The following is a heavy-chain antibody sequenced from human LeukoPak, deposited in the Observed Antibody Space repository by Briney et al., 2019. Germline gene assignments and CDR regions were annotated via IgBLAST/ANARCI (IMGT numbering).Heavy chain of an antibody. CDR3: ARTLHGIAAARIKPYYFDY. CDR2: MNPNSGNT. CDR1: GYTFTSYD. J-gene: IGHJ4*02. V-gene: IGHV1-8*01. D-gene: IGHD6-13*01. Sequence: EASVKVSCKASGYTFTSYDINWVRQATGQGLEWMGWMNPNSGNTGYAQKFQGRATMTRNTSISTAYMELSSLRSEDTAVYYCARTLHGIAAARIKPYYFDYWGPGTLVTVSS.